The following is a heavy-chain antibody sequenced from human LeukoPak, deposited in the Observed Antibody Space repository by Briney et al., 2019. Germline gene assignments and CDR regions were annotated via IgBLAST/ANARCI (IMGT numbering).Heavy chain of an antibody. Sequence: PSQTLSLTCTVSGYSISSGYYWGWIRQPPGKGLEWIGNIHHSGSTYYNPSLKSRVTISVDTSKNQLSLKLSSVTAADTAVYYCARDLETSGEFDPWGQGTLVTVSS. CDR2: IHHSGST. V-gene: IGHV4-38-2*02. J-gene: IGHJ5*02. D-gene: IGHD1-26*01. CDR1: GYSISSGYY. CDR3: ARDLETSGEFDP.